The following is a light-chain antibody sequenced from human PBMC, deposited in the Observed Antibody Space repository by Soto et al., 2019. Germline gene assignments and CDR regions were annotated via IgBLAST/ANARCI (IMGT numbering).Light chain of an antibody. CDR1: QDLTIN. CDR3: QQLYSSPFT. Sequence: DIQLTQSPSFLSASVGDRVSITCRASQDLTINLAWYQQKPGKAPKLLIYGASTLQSGVPSRFSGGGSGTEYTLTTSSLQPEDFAIYYCQQLYSSPFTFGPGTKVDIK. CDR2: GAS. J-gene: IGKJ3*01. V-gene: IGKV1-9*01.